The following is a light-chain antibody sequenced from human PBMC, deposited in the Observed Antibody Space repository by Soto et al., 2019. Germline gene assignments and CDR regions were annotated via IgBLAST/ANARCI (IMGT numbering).Light chain of an antibody. Sequence: DIPMTQYPSSLSASVGDRVTITCRASQSISSYLNWYQQKPGKAPKLLIYAASSLQSGVPSRFSGSGSGTDFTLTISSLQPEDFATYYCQQSYSTPRTFGQGTKLEIK. CDR1: QSISSY. CDR3: QQSYSTPRT. V-gene: IGKV1-39*01. CDR2: AAS. J-gene: IGKJ2*02.